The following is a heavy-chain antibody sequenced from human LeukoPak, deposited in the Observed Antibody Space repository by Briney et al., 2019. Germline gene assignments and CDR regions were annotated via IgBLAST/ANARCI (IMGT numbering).Heavy chain of an antibody. Sequence: KPSETLPLTCAVSGYSVSSAHYWGWIRQPPGEGLEWIGTIYPGGTTYYNPSLGSRITISIDASKNHFSLRLSSVTTADTAVYYCARRIASAMTGFDYWGQGALVAVSS. CDR3: ARRIASAMTGFDY. CDR2: IYPGGTT. J-gene: IGHJ4*02. V-gene: IGHV4-38-2*01. CDR1: GYSVSSAHY. D-gene: IGHD6-13*01.